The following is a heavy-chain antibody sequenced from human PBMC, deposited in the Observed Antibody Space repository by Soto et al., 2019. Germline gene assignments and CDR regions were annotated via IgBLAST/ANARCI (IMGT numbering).Heavy chain of an antibody. D-gene: IGHD4-17*01. CDR1: GGSISSGGYY. CDR2: IYYSGST. J-gene: IGHJ4*02. V-gene: IGHV4-31*03. CDR3: ASRRNPYGAYDY. Sequence: PSETLSFTCTVSGGSISSGGYYWSWIRQHPGKGLEWIGYIYYSGSTYYNPSLKSRVTISVDTSKNQFSLKLSSVTAADTAVYYCASRRNPYGAYDYWGQGTLVTVSS.